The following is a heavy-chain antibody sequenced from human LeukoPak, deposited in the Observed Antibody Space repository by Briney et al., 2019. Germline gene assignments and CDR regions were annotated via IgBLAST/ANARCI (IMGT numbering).Heavy chain of an antibody. CDR1: GFTFSSYW. CDR3: ARDSPADFWSGYPGGIDY. V-gene: IGHV3-7*01. Sequence: PGGSLRLSCAASGFTFSSYWMSWVRQAPGKGLEWVANIKQDGSEKYYVDSVKGRFTISRDNAKNSLYLQMNSLRAEDTAVYYCARDSPADFWSGYPGGIDYWGQGTLVTVSS. J-gene: IGHJ4*02. D-gene: IGHD3-3*01. CDR2: IKQDGSEK.